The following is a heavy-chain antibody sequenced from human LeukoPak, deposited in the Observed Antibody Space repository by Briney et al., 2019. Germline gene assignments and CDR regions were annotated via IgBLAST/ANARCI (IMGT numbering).Heavy chain of an antibody. CDR1: GFTFSSYG. CDR3: AKPGYCSGGSCRYYFDY. Sequence: GGSLRLSCAASGFTFSSYGMHWVRQAPGKGLEWVAFIRYDGSNKYYADSVKGRFTISRDNSKNTPYLQMDSLRAEDTAVYYCAKPGYCSGGSCRYYFDYWGQGTLVIVSS. D-gene: IGHD2-15*01. V-gene: IGHV3-30*02. J-gene: IGHJ4*02. CDR2: IRYDGSNK.